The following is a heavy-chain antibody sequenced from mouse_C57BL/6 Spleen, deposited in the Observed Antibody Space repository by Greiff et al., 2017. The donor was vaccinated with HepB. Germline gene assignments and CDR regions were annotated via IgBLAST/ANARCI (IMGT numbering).Heavy chain of an antibody. J-gene: IGHJ2*01. Sequence: QVQLQQPGAELVRPGSSVKLSCKASGYTFTSYWMHWVKQRPIQGLEWIGNIDPSDSETHYNQKFKDKATLTVDKSSSTAYMQLSSLTSEDSAVYYCARPTYGSSFDYWGQGTTLTVSS. CDR3: ARPTYGSSFDY. CDR1: GYTFTSYW. V-gene: IGHV1-52*01. CDR2: IDPSDSET. D-gene: IGHD1-1*01.